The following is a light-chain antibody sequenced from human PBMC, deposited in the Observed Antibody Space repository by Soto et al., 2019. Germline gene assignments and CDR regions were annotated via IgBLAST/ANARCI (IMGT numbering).Light chain of an antibody. CDR2: DAS. CDR3: QQYNSYWT. CDR1: QTITTW. Sequence: DLLPTQSPPTLSASVRARVPINFRASQTITTWMAWYQQKPGKAPKLLIYDASSLESGVPSRFSGGGSGTEFTLTISSLQPDDFATYYCQQYNSYWTFGQGTKVDIK. J-gene: IGKJ1*01. V-gene: IGKV1-5*01.